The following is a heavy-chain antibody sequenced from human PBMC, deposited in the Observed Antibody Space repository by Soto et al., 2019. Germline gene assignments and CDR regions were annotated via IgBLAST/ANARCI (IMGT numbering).Heavy chain of an antibody. J-gene: IGHJ4*02. CDR1: GFTFSSYG. Sequence: QVQLVESGGGVVQPGRSLRLSCAASGFTFSSYGMHWVRQAPGKGLEWVAVIWYDGSNKYYADSVKGRFTISRDNSKNTLYLRMNSLRAEDTAVYYCARAYDFWRGYYNLASFDYWGQGTLVTVSS. D-gene: IGHD3-3*01. V-gene: IGHV3-33*01. CDR3: ARAYDFWRGYYNLASFDY. CDR2: IWYDGSNK.